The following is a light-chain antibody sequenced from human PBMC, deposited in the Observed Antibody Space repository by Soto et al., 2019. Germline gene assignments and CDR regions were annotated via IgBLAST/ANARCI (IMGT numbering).Light chain of an antibody. J-gene: IGKJ1*01. CDR2: GAS. CDR1: QSVTTSY. CDR3: QHYGSSPR. V-gene: IGKV3-20*01. Sequence: EIVLTQSPGTLSLSPGERATLSCRASQSVTTSYLAWYQQKPGQAPRLLMYGASSRATGVPDRFSGSGSGTDFPLTISRLEPEDFAMYYCQHYGSSPRFGQGTKVEIK.